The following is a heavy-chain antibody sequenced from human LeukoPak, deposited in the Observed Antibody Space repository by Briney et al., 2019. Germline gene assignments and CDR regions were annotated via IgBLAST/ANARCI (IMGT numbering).Heavy chain of an antibody. CDR3: ARQIAAAAGTGGDGAFDI. V-gene: IGHV4-34*01. CDR1: GGSFTGYY. D-gene: IGHD6-13*01. Sequence: SETLSLTCAVHGGSFTGYYWSWIRQPPGKGLEWIGEINHSGSTNYNPSPKRRATISVDTSKTQFSLKPGSVTAADAAVYYCARQIAAAAGTGGDGAFDIWGQGTMVTVSS. CDR2: INHSGST. J-gene: IGHJ3*02.